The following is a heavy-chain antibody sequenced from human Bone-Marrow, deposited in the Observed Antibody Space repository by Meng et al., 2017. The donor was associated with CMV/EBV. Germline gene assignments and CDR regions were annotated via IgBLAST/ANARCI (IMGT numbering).Heavy chain of an antibody. D-gene: IGHD6-13*01. Sequence: GESLKISCAASGFTFTTYDMTWVRQAPGKGLEWISSINNGADRTYYAESVRGRFTISRDNSKNTLWLQMNSLRAEDTAVYYCATSSRIAAAGVDYWGQGTLVTVSS. CDR1: GFTFTTYD. V-gene: IGHV3-23*01. J-gene: IGHJ4*02. CDR3: ATSSRIAAAGVDY. CDR2: INNGADRT.